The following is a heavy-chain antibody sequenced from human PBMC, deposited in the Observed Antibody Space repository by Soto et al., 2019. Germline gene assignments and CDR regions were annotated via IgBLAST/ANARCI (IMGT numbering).Heavy chain of an antibody. CDR1: GFTITSYA. J-gene: IGHJ4*02. D-gene: IGHD1-26*01. CDR3: XXXXXSGSYTYFDY. V-gene: IGHV3-23*01. CDR2: ISGNGAXI. Sequence: EVQLLESGGGLIQPGGSLRLSCAASGFTITSYAMSWVRQAPGKGLEWVSTISGNGAXIXYGDSVKGRFTISRDTSEXXXXXXXXXXXXXXXXXXXXXXXXXSGSYTYFDYWGQGTLVTVSS.